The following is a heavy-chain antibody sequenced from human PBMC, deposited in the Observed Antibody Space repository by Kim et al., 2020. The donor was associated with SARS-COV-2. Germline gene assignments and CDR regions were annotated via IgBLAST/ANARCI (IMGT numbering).Heavy chain of an antibody. D-gene: IGHD3-10*01. CDR3: ARGRERITMVRGVPSDY. J-gene: IGHJ4*02. V-gene: IGHV1-3*01. Sequence: FQGRVTITRDTSASTAYMELSSLRSEDTAVYYCARGRERITMVRGVPSDYWGQGTLVTVSS.